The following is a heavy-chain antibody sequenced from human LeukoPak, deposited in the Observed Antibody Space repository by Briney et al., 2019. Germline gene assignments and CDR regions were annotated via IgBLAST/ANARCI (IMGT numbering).Heavy chain of an antibody. J-gene: IGHJ4*02. V-gene: IGHV3-48*01. CDR3: ASPKTPSGSYGDFDY. Sequence: GGSLRLSCAASGFTFSLYNMNWVRQAPGKGLEWVSQISASETSIKYADSVRGRFTISRDNVKNSVYLQMNSLRAEDTAVYYCASPKTPSGSYGDFDYWGQGTLVTVSS. D-gene: IGHD1-26*01. CDR2: ISASETSI. CDR1: GFTFSLYN.